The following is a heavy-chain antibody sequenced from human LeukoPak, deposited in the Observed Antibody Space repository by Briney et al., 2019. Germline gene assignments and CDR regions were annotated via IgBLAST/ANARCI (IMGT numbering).Heavy chain of an antibody. Sequence: ASVKVSCKASGYTFTSYDISWVRQATGQGLEWMGWMNPNRGNTGYAQTFQGRVTMTRNTSISTAYMELSSLRSEDTAVYYCARGLRDSSGREYFQHWGQGTLVTVSS. CDR1: GYTFTSYD. J-gene: IGHJ1*01. CDR3: ARGLRDSSGREYFQH. V-gene: IGHV1-8*01. D-gene: IGHD6-19*01. CDR2: MNPNRGNT.